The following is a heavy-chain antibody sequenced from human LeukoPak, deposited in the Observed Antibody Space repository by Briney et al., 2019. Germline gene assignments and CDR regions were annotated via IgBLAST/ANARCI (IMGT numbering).Heavy chain of an antibody. D-gene: IGHD5-18*01. CDR3: SRGPIQLWVHNGVDV. CDR2: IRSKAYCGTT. CDR1: GFNFGDHA. J-gene: IGHJ6*02. V-gene: IGHV3-49*04. Sequence: GGSLRLSCTTSGFNFGDHAMTWVRQAPGKGLEWVGFIRSKAYCGTTEYAASVKGRFTISRDDSKSVVYLQMNSLKSEDTAVYYCSRGPIQLWVHNGVDVWGQGTTVTVSS.